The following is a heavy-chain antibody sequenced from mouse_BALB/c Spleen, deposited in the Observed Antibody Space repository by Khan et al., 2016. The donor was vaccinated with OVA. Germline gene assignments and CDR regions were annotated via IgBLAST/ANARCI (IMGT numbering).Heavy chain of an antibody. V-gene: IGHV9-1*02. CDR3: ARGASNWYGDV. CDR2: INTYTGEP. Sequence: QIQLVQSGPELKKPGETVKISCKASGYTFTNYGMNWVKQAPGKGLKWLGWINTYTGEPTYTDDFKGRFAFSLETSASTAYLLINNLKMENMDTYVDARGASNWYGDVWGAGTTLTVSS. J-gene: IGHJ1*01. CDR1: GYTFTNYG.